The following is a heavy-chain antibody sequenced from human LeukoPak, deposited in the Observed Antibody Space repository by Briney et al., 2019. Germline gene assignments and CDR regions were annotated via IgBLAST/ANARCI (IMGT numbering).Heavy chain of an antibody. CDR2: ISYDGSNK. CDR3: ARDRDHYYDSSGPFDY. Sequence: GRSLRLSCAASGFTFSSYAMHWVRQAPGKGLEWGAVISYDGSNKYYADSVKGRFTISRDNSKNTLYLQMNSLRAEDTAVYYCARDRDHYYDSSGPFDYWGQGTLVTVSS. J-gene: IGHJ4*02. D-gene: IGHD3-22*01. V-gene: IGHV3-30*04. CDR1: GFTFSSYA.